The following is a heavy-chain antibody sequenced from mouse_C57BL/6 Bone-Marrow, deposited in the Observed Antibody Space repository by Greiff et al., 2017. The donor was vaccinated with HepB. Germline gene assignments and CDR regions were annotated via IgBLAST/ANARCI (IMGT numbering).Heavy chain of an antibody. CDR1: GYTFTSYW. CDR3: ARDSPLLHYFDY. D-gene: IGHD1-1*01. CDR2: IHPNSGST. V-gene: IGHV1-64*01. J-gene: IGHJ2*01. Sequence: QVQLQQSGAELVKPGASVKLSCKASGYTFTSYWMHWVKQRPGQGLEWIGMIHPNSGSTNYNEKFKSKATLTVDKSSSTAYMQLSGLTSEDSAVYYCARDSPLLHYFDYWGQGTTLTVSS.